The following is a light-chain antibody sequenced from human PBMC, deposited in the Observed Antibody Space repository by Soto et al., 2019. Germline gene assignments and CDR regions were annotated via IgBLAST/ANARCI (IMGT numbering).Light chain of an antibody. V-gene: IGKV1-6*01. CDR2: ATS. CDR1: QDIRSE. Sequence: AIQMTQSPSSLSASVGDRVTITCRASQDIRSELGWYQQKPGKAPNLPIYATSSLQSGVPSRFSGSGSGTDFTLTISSLQPEDFATYYCLQDYNYPRTFGQGTKVEIK. CDR3: LQDYNYPRT. J-gene: IGKJ1*01.